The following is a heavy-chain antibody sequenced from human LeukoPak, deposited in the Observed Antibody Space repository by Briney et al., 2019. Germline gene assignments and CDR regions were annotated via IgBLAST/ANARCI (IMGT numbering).Heavy chain of an antibody. CDR3: ARDVSGVVPALYYYYMDV. CDR2: IYTSGST. J-gene: IGHJ6*03. V-gene: IGHV4-4*07. Sequence: SETLSLTCTVSGGSISSHYWSWIRQPAGKGLEWIGRIYTSGSTNYNPSLKSRVTISVDKSKNQFSLKLSSVTAADTAVYYCARDVSGVVPALYYYYMDVWGKGTTVTVSS. D-gene: IGHD2-2*01. CDR1: GGSISSHY.